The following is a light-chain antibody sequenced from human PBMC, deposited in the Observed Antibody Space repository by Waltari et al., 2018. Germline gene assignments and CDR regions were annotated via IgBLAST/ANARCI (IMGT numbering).Light chain of an antibody. CDR2: DAS. CDR3: QQRKSWPLT. Sequence: EIVSTQSPATLSSSPGERATLSCRASQSVSSYLAWYQQKPGQAPRLLIYDASNRATGIPARFSGSGSGTDFTLTISSLEPEDFAVYYCQQRKSWPLTFGGGTKVEIK. CDR1: QSVSSY. J-gene: IGKJ4*01. V-gene: IGKV3-11*01.